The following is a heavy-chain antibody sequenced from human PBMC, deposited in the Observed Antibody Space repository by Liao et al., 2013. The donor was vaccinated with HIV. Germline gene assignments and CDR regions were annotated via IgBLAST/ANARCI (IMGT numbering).Heavy chain of an antibody. D-gene: IGHD3-10*01. CDR3: GRLGQPSGDVYTGGFYYMDV. Sequence: QVPQQQWGAGLLKPSETLSLTCVVSDASFSTYFWSWVRQPPGKGLEWIGEINHSGTSNYNPSLQSRVTISLDTSKRQFSLDLTSVTAADTAVYYCGRLGQPSGDVYTGGFYYMDVWGNGTTVTVSS. CDR1: DASFSTYF. V-gene: IGHV4-34*02. J-gene: IGHJ6*03. CDR2: INHSGTS.